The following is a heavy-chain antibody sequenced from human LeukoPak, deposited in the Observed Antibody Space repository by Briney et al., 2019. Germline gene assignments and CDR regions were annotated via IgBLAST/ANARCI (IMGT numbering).Heavy chain of an antibody. V-gene: IGHV3-30-3*01. D-gene: IGHD1-14*01. CDR2: ISYDGSNK. CDR1: GFTFNTYA. CDR3: ATGDFDY. J-gene: IGHJ4*02. Sequence: GGSLRLSCAASGFTFNTYAMHWVRQAPGKGLEWVAVISYDGSNKYYADSVKGRFTISRDNSKNTLYLQMNSLRAEDTAVYYCATGDFDYWGQGTLVTVSS.